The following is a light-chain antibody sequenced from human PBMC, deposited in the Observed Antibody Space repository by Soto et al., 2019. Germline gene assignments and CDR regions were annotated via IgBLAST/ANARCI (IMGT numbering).Light chain of an antibody. CDR3: SSYTTGSTLYV. V-gene: IGLV2-14*01. CDR2: EVN. Sequence: QSLLTQPASLSGSPGQSITISCTGSSDDIGAYKYVSWYLQHPGKAPKLIIFEVNNRPSGVSNRFSGSKSGNTASLTISGLQAEDEADYYCSSYTTGSTLYVFGTGTKVTVL. CDR1: SDDIGAYKY. J-gene: IGLJ1*01.